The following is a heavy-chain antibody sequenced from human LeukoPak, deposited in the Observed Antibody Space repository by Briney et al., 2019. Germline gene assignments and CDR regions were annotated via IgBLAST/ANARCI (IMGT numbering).Heavy chain of an antibody. Sequence: ASVKVSCKVSGYTLTELSMHWVRQAPGKGREWMGGFDPEDGETIYAQKFQGRVTMTEDTSTDTAYMELSSLRSEDTAVYYCATPGVVPAAMGWYGMDVWGQGTTVTVSS. V-gene: IGHV1-24*01. J-gene: IGHJ6*02. CDR3: ATPGVVPAAMGWYGMDV. D-gene: IGHD2-2*01. CDR2: FDPEDGET. CDR1: GYTLTELS.